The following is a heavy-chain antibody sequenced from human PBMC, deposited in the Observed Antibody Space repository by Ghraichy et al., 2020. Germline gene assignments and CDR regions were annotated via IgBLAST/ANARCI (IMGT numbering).Heavy chain of an antibody. CDR1: GYTFTSYY. CDR3: ARVDSTSWFDP. Sequence: ASVKVSCKASGYTFTSYYMHWVRQAPGQGLEWMGLINPSGGYTTYAQKFQGRVTMTRDTSTRTVYMELSSLRSEDTAVYYCARVDSTSWFDPWGQGTLVTVSS. D-gene: IGHD6-13*01. CDR2: INPSGGYT. J-gene: IGHJ5*02. V-gene: IGHV1-46*01.